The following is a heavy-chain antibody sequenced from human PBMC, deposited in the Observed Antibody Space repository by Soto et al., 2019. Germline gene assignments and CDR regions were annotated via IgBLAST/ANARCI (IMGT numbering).Heavy chain of an antibody. CDR1: GGSISSGGYS. CDR2: IYHSGST. V-gene: IGHV4-30-2*01. Sequence: TLSLTCAVSGGSISSGGYSWSWIRQPPGKGLEWIGYIYHSGSTYYNPSLKSRVTISVDRSKNQFSLKLSSVTAADTAVYYCARDARYYYYGMDVWGQGTTVTVS. CDR3: ARDARYYYYGMDV. J-gene: IGHJ6*02.